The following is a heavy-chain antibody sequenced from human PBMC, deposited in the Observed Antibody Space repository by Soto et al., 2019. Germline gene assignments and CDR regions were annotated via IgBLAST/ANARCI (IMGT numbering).Heavy chain of an antibody. D-gene: IGHD3-10*01. Sequence: PSETLSLTCAVSGYSISSGYYWGWIRQPPGKGLEWIGSIYHSGSTYYNPSLKSRVTISVDTSKNQFSPKLSSVTAADTAVYYCARDGTRITMVRGVGDVWGQGTTVTVSS. J-gene: IGHJ6*02. V-gene: IGHV4-38-2*02. CDR2: IYHSGST. CDR3: ARDGTRITMVRGVGDV. CDR1: GYSISSGYY.